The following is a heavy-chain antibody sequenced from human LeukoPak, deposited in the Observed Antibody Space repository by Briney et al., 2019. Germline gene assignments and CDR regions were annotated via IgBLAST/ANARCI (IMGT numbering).Heavy chain of an antibody. D-gene: IGHD3-3*01. CDR2: MNPNSGNT. CDR3: AGAPKTYYDFWSGFQQTDY. V-gene: IGHV1-8*01. J-gene: IGHJ4*02. CDR1: GYTFTSYD. Sequence: GASVKVSCKASGYTFTSYDINWVRQATGQGLEWMGWMNPNSGNTGYAQKFQGRVTMTRNTSISTAYMELSSLRSDDTAVYYCAGAPKTYYDFWSGFQQTDYWGQGTLVTVSS.